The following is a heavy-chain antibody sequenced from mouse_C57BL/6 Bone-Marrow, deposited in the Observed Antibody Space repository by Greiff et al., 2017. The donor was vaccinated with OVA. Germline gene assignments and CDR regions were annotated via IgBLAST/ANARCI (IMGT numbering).Heavy chain of an antibody. CDR3: TRWLLRRFDY. CDR1: GFNIKDDY. J-gene: IGHJ2*01. Sequence: EVQLQQSGAELVRPGASVKLSCTASGFNIKDDYMHWVKQRPEQGLEWIGWIDPENGDTEYASKFQGKATITADTSSNTAYRQLSSLTSEDTAVYYCTRWLLRRFDYWGQGTTLTVSS. V-gene: IGHV14-4*01. D-gene: IGHD2-3*01. CDR2: IDPENGDT.